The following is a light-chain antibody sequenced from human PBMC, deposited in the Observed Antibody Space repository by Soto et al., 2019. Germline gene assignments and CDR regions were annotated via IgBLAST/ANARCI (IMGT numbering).Light chain of an antibody. CDR3: HQYYSAPYT. CDR2: WAS. Sequence: DIVMTQSPDSLAVSLGERATINCKSSRSILYNSNNKNYLTWYQHKPGQPPKLLISWASTRESGVPDRFSGSGSGTDFTLTISSLRAEDVAVYYCHQYYSAPYTFGQGTKLEI. V-gene: IGKV4-1*01. J-gene: IGKJ2*01. CDR1: RSILYNSNNKNY.